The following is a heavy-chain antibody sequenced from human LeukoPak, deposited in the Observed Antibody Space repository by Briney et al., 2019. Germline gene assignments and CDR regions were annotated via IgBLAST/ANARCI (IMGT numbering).Heavy chain of an antibody. Sequence: PSETLSLTCAVYGGSFSGYYWSWIRQPPGKGLEWIGEINHSGSTNYNPSLKSRVTISVDTSKNQFSLKLSSVIAADTAVYYCARSYSYAWFDPWGQGTLVTVSS. D-gene: IGHD5-18*01. V-gene: IGHV4-34*01. CDR2: INHSGST. J-gene: IGHJ5*02. CDR1: GGSFSGYY. CDR3: ARSYSYAWFDP.